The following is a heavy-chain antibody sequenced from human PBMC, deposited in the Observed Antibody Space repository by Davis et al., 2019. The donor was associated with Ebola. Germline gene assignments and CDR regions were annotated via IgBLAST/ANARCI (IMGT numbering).Heavy chain of an antibody. V-gene: IGHV5-51*01. CDR1: GYSFTSFW. CDR3: ARQSGYSSSWYWFDP. D-gene: IGHD6-13*01. Sequence: GESLKISCKASGYSFTSFWIGWVRQPPGQGLEWMGAILPGDSDTRYSPSFQGQVTISADKSISTAYLQWSSLKASDTAMYYCARQSGYSSSWYWFDPWGQGTLVTVSS. CDR2: ILPGDSDT. J-gene: IGHJ5*02.